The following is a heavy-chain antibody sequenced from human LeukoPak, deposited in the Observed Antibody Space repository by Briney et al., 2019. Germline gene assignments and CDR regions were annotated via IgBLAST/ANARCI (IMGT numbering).Heavy chain of an antibody. D-gene: IGHD2/OR15-2a*01. J-gene: IGHJ3*01. Sequence: GGSLRLSRAASGFTFSSYGMHWVRQAPGKGLEWVAFIRYDGSNKYYADSVKGRFTISRDNSKNTLYLQMNSLKTEDTAVYYCTKDRSTVLSPDAFGFWGQGTMVTVSS. V-gene: IGHV3-30*02. CDR1: GFTFSSYG. CDR2: IRYDGSNK. CDR3: TKDRSTVLSPDAFGF.